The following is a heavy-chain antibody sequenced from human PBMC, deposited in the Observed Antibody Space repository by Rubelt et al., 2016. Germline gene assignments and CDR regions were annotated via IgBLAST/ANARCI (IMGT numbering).Heavy chain of an antibody. Sequence: WYDGSNKYYADSVKGRFTISRDNSKNTLYLQMNSLRAEDTAVYYCARSSIANWFDPWGQGTLVTVSS. CDR2: WYDGSNK. V-gene: IGHV3-33*01. D-gene: IGHD6-6*01. J-gene: IGHJ5*02. CDR3: ARSSIANWFDP.